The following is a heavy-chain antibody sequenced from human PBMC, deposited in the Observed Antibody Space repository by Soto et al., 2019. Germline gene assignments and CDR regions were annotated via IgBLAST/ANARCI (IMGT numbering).Heavy chain of an antibody. CDR1: GFTFSSYW. D-gene: IGHD6-6*01. J-gene: IGHJ5*02. Sequence: EVQLVESGGGLVQPGGSLRLSCAASGFTFSSYWMSWVRQAPGKGLEWVGNIKQDGSEKYYVDSVKGRFTISRDNAKNSLYLQMNSLRAEDTAVYYCARSSIAVGDWFDPWGQGTLVTVSS. CDR2: IKQDGSEK. V-gene: IGHV3-7*01. CDR3: ARSSIAVGDWFDP.